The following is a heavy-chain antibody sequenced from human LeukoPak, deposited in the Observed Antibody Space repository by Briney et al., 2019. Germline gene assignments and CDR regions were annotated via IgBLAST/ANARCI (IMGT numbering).Heavy chain of an antibody. CDR3: ARAHYRITMVRGVLCGMDV. V-gene: IGHV4-31*03. D-gene: IGHD3-10*01. Sequence: SQTLSLTCTVSGGSISSGGYYWSWIRQHPGKGLEWIGYIYYSGSTYYNPSLKSRVTISVDTSKNQFSLKLSSVTAADTAVYYCARAHYRITMVRGVLCGMDVWGQGTTVTVSS. CDR2: IYYSGST. J-gene: IGHJ6*02. CDR1: GGSISSGGYY.